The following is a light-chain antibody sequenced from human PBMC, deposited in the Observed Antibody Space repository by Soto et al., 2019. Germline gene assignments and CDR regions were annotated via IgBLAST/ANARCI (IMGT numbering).Light chain of an antibody. Sequence: QSVLTQPPSVSGAPGQRVTISCTGGSSNIGTGFDVHWYQQLPGTAPQLLIYGNTNRPSGVPDRFSGSYSGTSASLAITGLQAEDEGVYYCQSYDSSLNAWVFGGGTKLTVL. CDR3: QSYDSSLNAWV. J-gene: IGLJ3*02. CDR2: GNT. V-gene: IGLV1-40*01. CDR1: SSNIGTGFD.